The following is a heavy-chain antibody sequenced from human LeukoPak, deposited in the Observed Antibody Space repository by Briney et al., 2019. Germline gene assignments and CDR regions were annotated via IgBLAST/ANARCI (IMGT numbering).Heavy chain of an antibody. D-gene: IGHD3-22*01. V-gene: IGHV3-53*01. CDR3: ARGDDSGYYDYFDY. CDR1: GFTVSSNY. CDR2: IYTGGNT. Sequence: PGGSLRLSCAASGFTVSSNYMSWVRQAPGKGLEWVSIIYTGGNTYYAASVNGRFTISRDFSKNTVFLHMNSLRAEDTAMYYCARGDDSGYYDYFDYWGQGALVTVSS. J-gene: IGHJ4*02.